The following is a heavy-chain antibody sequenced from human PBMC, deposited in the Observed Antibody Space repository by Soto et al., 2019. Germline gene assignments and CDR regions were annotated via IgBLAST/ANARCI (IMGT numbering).Heavy chain of an antibody. Sequence: GASVKVSCKASGSVFTGYAICWVRQAPGQGLEWMGRIVPLFGSTDYAPMFQGRVTISADKSTHTTYMELSSLRSEDTAVYYCVRAPYSGYGKIPEHWFDPWGQGTLVNVSS. CDR3: VRAPYSGYGKIPEHWFDP. CDR2: IVPLFGST. CDR1: GSVFTGYA. V-gene: IGHV1-69*06. J-gene: IGHJ5*02. D-gene: IGHD5-12*01.